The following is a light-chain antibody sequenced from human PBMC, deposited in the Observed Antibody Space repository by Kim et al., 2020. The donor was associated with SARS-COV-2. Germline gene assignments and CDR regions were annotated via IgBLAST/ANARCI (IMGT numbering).Light chain of an antibody. J-gene: IGKJ4*01. CDR3: QHYGSSVLT. CDR1: QSLSSTY. Sequence: EIVLTQSPGTLSLSPGERATLSCRASQSLSSTYLAWYQQKPGQAPRLLIYGASSRATGIPDRFSGSGSGTDFTLTISRLEAEDFAVFYCQHYGSSVLTFGGGTKVDIK. V-gene: IGKV3-20*01. CDR2: GAS.